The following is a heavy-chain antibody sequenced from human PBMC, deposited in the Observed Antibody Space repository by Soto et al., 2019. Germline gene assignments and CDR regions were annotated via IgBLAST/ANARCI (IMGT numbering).Heavy chain of an antibody. CDR2: IYHSGST. D-gene: IGHD6-25*01. J-gene: IGHJ4*02. V-gene: IGHV4-4*02. CDR3: ARDPARVAAKSMVYY. Sequence: SETLSLTCAVSGGSISSSNWWSWVRTPPGKGLEWIGEIYHSGSTNYNPSLKSRVTISVDKSKNQFSLKLSSVTAADTAVYYCARDPARVAAKSMVYYWGQGTLVTVSS. CDR1: GGSISSSNW.